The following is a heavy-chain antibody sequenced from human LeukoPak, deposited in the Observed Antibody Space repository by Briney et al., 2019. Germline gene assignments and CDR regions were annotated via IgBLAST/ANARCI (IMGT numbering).Heavy chain of an antibody. CDR3: AGGGAAMAYY. CDR2: INSDGSST. Sequence: PGGSLRLSCAASGFTFSSYSMNWVRQAPGKGLVWVSRINSDGSSTSYADSVKGRFTISRDNAKNTLYLQMNSLRAEDTAVYYCAGGGAAMAYYWGQGTLVTVSS. V-gene: IGHV3-74*01. J-gene: IGHJ4*02. CDR1: GFTFSSYS. D-gene: IGHD5-18*01.